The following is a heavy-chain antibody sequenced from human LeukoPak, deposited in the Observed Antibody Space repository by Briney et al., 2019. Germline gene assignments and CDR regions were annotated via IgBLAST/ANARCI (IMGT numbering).Heavy chain of an antibody. CDR3: ASGRSLRVLVRYMDV. V-gene: IGHV4-39*07. CDR1: GGSISSSSYY. J-gene: IGHJ6*03. Sequence: RSSETLSLTCTVSGGSISSSSYYWSWIRQPPGKGLEWIGEINHSGSTNYNPSLKSRVTISVDTSKNQFSLKLSSVTAADTAVYYCASGRSLRVLVRYMDVWGKGTTVTVSS. CDR2: INHSGST. D-gene: IGHD4-17*01.